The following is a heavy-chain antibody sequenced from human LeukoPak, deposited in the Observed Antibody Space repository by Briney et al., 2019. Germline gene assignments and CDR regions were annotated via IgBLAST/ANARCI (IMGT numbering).Heavy chain of an antibody. CDR2: ISSSGSTI. D-gene: IGHD6-6*01. CDR3: ARERGRRSYYYYGMDV. CDR1: GFTFSSYE. Sequence: PGGSLRLSCAASGFTFSSYEMNWVRQAPGKGLAWVSYISSSGSTIYYADSVKGRFTISRDNAKNSLYLQMNSLRAEDTAVYYCARERGRRSYYYYGMDVWGQGTTVTVSS. V-gene: IGHV3-48*03. J-gene: IGHJ6*02.